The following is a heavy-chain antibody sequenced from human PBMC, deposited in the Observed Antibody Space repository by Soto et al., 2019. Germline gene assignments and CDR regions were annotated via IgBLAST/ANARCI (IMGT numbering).Heavy chain of an antibody. CDR2: IYYSGST. Sequence: SETLSHTCTVSGGAISSGSYYWGWIRQPPDKGLEWIGSIYYSGSTNYNPSLKSRVTISVDTSKNQFSLKLSSVTAADTAVYYCARTIFGEGNWFDPWGQGNLVTVS. CDR3: ARTIFGEGNWFDP. D-gene: IGHD3-3*01. CDR1: GGAISSGSYY. J-gene: IGHJ5*02. V-gene: IGHV4-39*07.